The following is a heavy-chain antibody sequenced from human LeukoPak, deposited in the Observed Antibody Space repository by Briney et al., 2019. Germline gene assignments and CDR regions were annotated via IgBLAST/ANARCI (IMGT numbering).Heavy chain of an antibody. CDR3: AGSSGYYYVY. CDR2: INPGGNT. V-gene: IGHV4-34*01. CDR1: GGSFSGYY. J-gene: IGHJ4*02. Sequence: SETLSLTCAVYGGSFSGYYWSWIRQPPGKGLEWIGEINPGGNTNYNPSLKSRVTISVDTSKNQFSLKLSSVTAADTAVYYCAGSSGYYYVYWGQGTLVTVSS. D-gene: IGHD3-22*01.